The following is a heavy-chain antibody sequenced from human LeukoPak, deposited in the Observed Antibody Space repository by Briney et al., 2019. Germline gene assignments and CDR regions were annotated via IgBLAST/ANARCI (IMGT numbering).Heavy chain of an antibody. V-gene: IGHV4-59*01. Sequence: SETLSLTXSVSGGSISNYYWTWIRQPPGKGLEWIGYISYSGTTNYNPSLKSRVTISVDTSKSQFSLKLTSVTAADTAVYYCARRPSNYYYMDVWGKGTTVTVSS. J-gene: IGHJ6*03. CDR1: GGSISNYY. CDR3: ARRPSNYYYMDV. CDR2: ISYSGTT.